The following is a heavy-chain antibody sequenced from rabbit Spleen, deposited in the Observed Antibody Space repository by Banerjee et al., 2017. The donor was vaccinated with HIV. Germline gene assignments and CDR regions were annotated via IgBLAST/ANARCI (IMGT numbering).Heavy chain of an antibody. Sequence: QEQLEESGGGLVKPGGSLKLSCKASGFDFSSYGVSWVRQAPGKGLEWIGYIDPLFGTTYYANWVNGRFTISSHNAQNTLYLQLNSLTAADTATYFCVRGASSSGYYSLWGPGTLVTVS. D-gene: IGHD1-1*01. CDR2: IDPLFGTT. CDR1: GFDFSSYG. J-gene: IGHJ6*01. V-gene: IGHV1S47*01. CDR3: VRGASSSGYYSL.